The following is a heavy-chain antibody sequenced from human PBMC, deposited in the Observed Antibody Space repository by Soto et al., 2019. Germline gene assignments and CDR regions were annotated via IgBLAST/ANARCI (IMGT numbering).Heavy chain of an antibody. CDR2: IWYDGSNK. V-gene: IGHV3-33*08. Sequence: GGSLRLSCAASGFTFSSYGMHWVRQAPGKGLEWVAVIWYDGSNKYYADSVKGRFTISRDNSKNTLYLQMNSLRAEDTAVYYCARDPGEQWLVMGYYFDYWGQGTLVTVSS. J-gene: IGHJ4*02. D-gene: IGHD6-19*01. CDR1: GFTFSSYG. CDR3: ARDPGEQWLVMGYYFDY.